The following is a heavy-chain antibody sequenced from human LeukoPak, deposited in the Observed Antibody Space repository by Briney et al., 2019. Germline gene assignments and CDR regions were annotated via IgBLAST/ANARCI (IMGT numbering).Heavy chain of an antibody. Sequence: PSETLSLTCAVYGGSFSGYYWSWIRQPPGRGLEWIGEINHSGSTNYNPSLKSRVTISVDTSKNQFSLKLSSVTAADTAVYYCARLLHPYYYDSSGYSWFDPWGQGTLVTVSS. CDR1: GGSFSGYY. CDR3: ARLLHPYYYDSSGYSWFDP. J-gene: IGHJ5*02. D-gene: IGHD3-22*01. V-gene: IGHV4-34*01. CDR2: INHSGST.